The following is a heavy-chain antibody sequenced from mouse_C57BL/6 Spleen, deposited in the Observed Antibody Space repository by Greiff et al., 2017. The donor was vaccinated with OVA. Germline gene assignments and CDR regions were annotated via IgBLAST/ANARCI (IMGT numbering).Heavy chain of an antibody. CDR3: TRTRSYYRYYFDY. V-gene: IGHV1-15*01. J-gene: IGHJ2*01. CDR2: IDPETGGT. CDR1: GYTFTDYE. Sequence: QVQLQQSGAELVRPGASVTLSCKASGYTFTDYEMHWVKQTPVHGLEWIGAIDPETGGTAYNQKFKGKAILTADKSSSTAYMELRSLTSEDSAVYYCTRTRSYYRYYFDYWGQGTTLTVSS. D-gene: IGHD2-12*01.